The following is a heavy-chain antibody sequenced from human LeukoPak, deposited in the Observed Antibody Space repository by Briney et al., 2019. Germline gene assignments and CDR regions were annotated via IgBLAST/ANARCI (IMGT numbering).Heavy chain of an antibody. CDR1: GFTFSSYW. CDR2: INEDGSQK. J-gene: IGHJ4*02. V-gene: IGHV3-7*01. Sequence: GGSLRLSCVVSGFTFSSYWMSWVRQAPGKGLEWVANINEDGSQKYYVGSVRGRFTISRDNAKNSLYMQMDSLRADDTAVYYCVRDNSGWSPGHFWGQGTLVTVSS. CDR3: VRDNSGWSPGHF. D-gene: IGHD6-19*01.